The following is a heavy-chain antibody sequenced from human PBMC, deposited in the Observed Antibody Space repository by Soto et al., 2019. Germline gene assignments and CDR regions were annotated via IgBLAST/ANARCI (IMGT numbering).Heavy chain of an antibody. D-gene: IGHD6-19*01. V-gene: IGHV3-30-3*01. CDR2: ISYDGSNK. CDR1: GFTFSSYA. Sequence: GSLRLSCAASGFTFSSYAMHWVRQAPGKGLEWVAVISYDGSNKYYADSVKGRFTISRDNSKNTLYLQMNSLRAEDTAVYYCARDRLRQAVAHFDYWGQGTLVTVSS. J-gene: IGHJ4*02. CDR3: ARDRLRQAVAHFDY.